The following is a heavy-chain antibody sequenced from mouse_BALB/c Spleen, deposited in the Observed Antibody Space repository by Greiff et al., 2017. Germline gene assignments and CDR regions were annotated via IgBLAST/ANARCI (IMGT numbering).Heavy chain of an antibody. V-gene: IGHV5-17*02. Sequence: EVQLEESGGGLVQPGGSRTLSCAASGFTFSSFGMHWVRQAPEKGLEWVAYISSGSSTIYYADTVKGRFTITRDNPKNTLFLQMTSLRSEATAMYYCAGARYYGFDYWGQGTTLTVSS. CDR3: AGARYYGFDY. CDR2: ISSGSSTI. CDR1: GFTFSSFG. J-gene: IGHJ2*01. D-gene: IGHD1-1*01.